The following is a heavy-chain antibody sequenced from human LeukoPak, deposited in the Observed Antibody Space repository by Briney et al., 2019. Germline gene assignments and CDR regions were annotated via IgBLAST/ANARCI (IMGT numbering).Heavy chain of an antibody. Sequence: PGGSRRLSCAASGFTSSSSTMNWVRQAPGKGLKWVSSITSISRNTYSADPLRGGLTISRDNDENSLYLQMNSLRAEDTAVYYCARDGIQLWLTYGMDVWGQGTTVTVSS. CDR3: ARDGIQLWLTYGMDV. CDR2: ITSISRNT. J-gene: IGHJ6*02. D-gene: IGHD5-18*01. CDR1: GFTSSSST. V-gene: IGHV3-21*01.